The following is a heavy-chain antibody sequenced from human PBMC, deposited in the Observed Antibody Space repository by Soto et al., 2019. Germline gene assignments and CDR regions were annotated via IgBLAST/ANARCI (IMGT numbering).Heavy chain of an antibody. CDR3: ARDDSSGYPDAFDI. D-gene: IGHD3-22*01. V-gene: IGHV1-18*01. CDR1: GYTFTRYG. CDR2: ISAYNGNT. Sequence: QVQLVQSGAELKKPGASVKVSCKASGYTFTRYGISWVRQAPGQGLEWMGWISAYNGNTNYAQKLQGRVTMTTDTSTCTAYMELRSLRSADTAVYYCARDDSSGYPDAFDIWGQGTMVTVSS. J-gene: IGHJ3*02.